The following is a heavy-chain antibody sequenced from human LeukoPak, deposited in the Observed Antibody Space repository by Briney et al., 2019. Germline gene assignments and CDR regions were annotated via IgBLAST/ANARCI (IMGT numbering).Heavy chain of an antibody. CDR2: ISAYNGNT. Sequence: EASVTVSCKASGYTFTSYGISWVRQAPGQGLEWMGWISAYNGNTNYAQKLLGRVTMTTDTSTSTAYMELRSLRSDDTAVYYCAREFTSRSGGDYVDYFDYWGQRTLVTVSS. CDR1: GYTFTSYG. CDR3: AREFTSRSGGDYVDYFDY. V-gene: IGHV1-18*01. J-gene: IGHJ4*02. D-gene: IGHD4-17*01.